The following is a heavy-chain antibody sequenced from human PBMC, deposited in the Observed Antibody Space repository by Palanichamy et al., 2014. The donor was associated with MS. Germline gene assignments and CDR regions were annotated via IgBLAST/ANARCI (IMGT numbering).Heavy chain of an antibody. J-gene: IGHJ4*02. D-gene: IGHD2-15*01. Sequence: EVQLVESGGGLVQPGGSVRLSCAASGFTFSGYWLSWVRQAPGKGLEWVSVIFRGGFTYYADSVKGRFTISRDNSKNTVNLQMNSLSPEDTAVYYCATRDCSGGSCYSGGMDFWGQGSLVTVSS. CDR2: IFRGGFT. V-gene: IGHV3-66*01. CDR3: ATRDCSGGSCYSGGMDF. CDR1: GFTFSGYW.